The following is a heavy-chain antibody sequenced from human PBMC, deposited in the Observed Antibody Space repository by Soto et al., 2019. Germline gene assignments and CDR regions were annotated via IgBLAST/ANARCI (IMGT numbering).Heavy chain of an antibody. CDR1: GGTFSSXA. J-gene: IGHJ6*02. CDR3: ARARIAVAVDYYYSAMDV. CDR2: VIPMFGTT. Sequence: QVQLVQSGAEVKKPGSSXKVSXXASGGTFSSXAISWVRQAPGQGLEWMGGVIPMFGTTNYAQKFQGRVTITADESTRTAYMELSSLRSEDTAVYYCARARIAVAVDYYYSAMDVWGQGTTVSVSS. V-gene: IGHV1-69*12. D-gene: IGHD6-19*01.